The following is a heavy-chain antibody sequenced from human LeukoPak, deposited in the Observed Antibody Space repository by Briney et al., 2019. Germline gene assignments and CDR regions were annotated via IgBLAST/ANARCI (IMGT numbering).Heavy chain of an antibody. J-gene: IGHJ4*02. D-gene: IGHD3-22*01. CDR1: GCTFTSYF. Sequence: ASVTVSCKASGCTFTSYFIHWVRQAPGQGLEWMGIINPGSGSTSYTQKFRDRVTMTRDKSTSTVNMELSSLRSEDTAVYYCVRDLGYYDSSGYPTHFDYWGQGTLVTVSS. CDR2: INPGSGST. V-gene: IGHV1-46*01. CDR3: VRDLGYYDSSGYPTHFDY.